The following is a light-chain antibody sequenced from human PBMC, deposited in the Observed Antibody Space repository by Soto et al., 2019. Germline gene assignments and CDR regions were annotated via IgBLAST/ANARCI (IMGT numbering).Light chain of an antibody. Sequence: QSALTQPASVSGSPGQSITISCTGTSSDVGAYNYVSWYQQHPGKAPKLMIYEVSNRPSGVSHRFSGSKSDNTASLTISGLQTDDEADYYCSSYTSSRTLVFGTGTKVTGL. CDR2: EVS. V-gene: IGLV2-14*01. CDR3: SSYTSSRTLV. CDR1: SSDVGAYNY. J-gene: IGLJ1*01.